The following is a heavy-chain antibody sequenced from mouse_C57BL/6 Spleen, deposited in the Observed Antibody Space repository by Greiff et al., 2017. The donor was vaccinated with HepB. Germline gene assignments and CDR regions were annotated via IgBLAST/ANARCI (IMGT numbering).Heavy chain of an antibody. CDR3: FTTVVGKDY. Sequence: EVQLQQSGGGLVKPGGSLKLSCAASGFTFSDYGMHWVRQAPEKGLEWVAYISSGSSTIYYADTVKGRFTISRDNAKNTLFLQMTSLRSEDTAMYYCFTTVVGKDYWGQGTTLTVSS. J-gene: IGHJ2*01. V-gene: IGHV5-17*01. CDR2: ISSGSSTI. D-gene: IGHD1-1*01. CDR1: GFTFSDYG.